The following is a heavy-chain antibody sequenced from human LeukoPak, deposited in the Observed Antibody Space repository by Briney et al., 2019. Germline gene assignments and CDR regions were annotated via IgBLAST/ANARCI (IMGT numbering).Heavy chain of an antibody. V-gene: IGHV4-38-2*02. Sequence: SETLSLTCAVSGYSISSGYYWGWIRQPPGKGLEWIGNIYHSGSTNYNPSLKSRVTISVDTSKNQFSLKLSSVTAADTAVYYCARDDMVRGIKYYYYGMDVWGKGTTVTVSS. CDR3: ARDDMVRGIKYYYYGMDV. J-gene: IGHJ6*04. D-gene: IGHD3-10*01. CDR2: IYHSGST. CDR1: GYSISSGYY.